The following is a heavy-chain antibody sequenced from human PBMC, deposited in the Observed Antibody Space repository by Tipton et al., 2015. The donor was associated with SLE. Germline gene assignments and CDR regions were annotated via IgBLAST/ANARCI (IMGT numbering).Heavy chain of an antibody. Sequence: PGLVKPSETLSLPCAVSGYSIGSGYYWGWIRQPPGKGLEWIGSIYHSGSTYYNPSLKSRVTISVDTSKNQFSLKLSSVTAADTAVYYCARDRGRDGDNTAFDYWGQGTLVTVSS. V-gene: IGHV4-38-2*02. CDR3: ARDRGRDGDNTAFDY. D-gene: IGHD5-24*01. J-gene: IGHJ4*02. CDR1: GYSIGSGYY. CDR2: IYHSGST.